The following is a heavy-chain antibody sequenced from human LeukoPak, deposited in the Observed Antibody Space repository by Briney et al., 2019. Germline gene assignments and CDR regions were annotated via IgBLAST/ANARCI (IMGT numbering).Heavy chain of an antibody. CDR1: VYTFTSYF. Sequence: ASVKVSCKDSVYTFTSYFMHWVRQAPGQGLEWMGYIYPNSGGTKYAQKYQGRVTMTRDTSISTAYMQLIELRSVDTAVYYCARTEDIVVVVAASLNGYYFDYWGQGTLVTVS. CDR2: IYPNSGGT. V-gene: IGHV1-2*02. J-gene: IGHJ4*02. CDR3: ARTEDIVVVVAASLNGYYFDY. D-gene: IGHD2-15*01.